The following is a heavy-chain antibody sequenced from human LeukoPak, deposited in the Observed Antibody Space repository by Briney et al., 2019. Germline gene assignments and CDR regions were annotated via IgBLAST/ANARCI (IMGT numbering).Heavy chain of an antibody. V-gene: IGHV4-59*08. J-gene: IGHJ5*02. CDR1: GGSISSDY. Sequence: SETLSLTCTVSGGSISSDYWQWIRQPPGKGLEWIGYIYNSGSNNYNPSLKSRVTISVDTAKNQFSLKLTSVTAADTAVYYCATRGSWGQGTLVTVSS. CDR3: ATRGS. D-gene: IGHD3-10*01. CDR2: IYNSGSN.